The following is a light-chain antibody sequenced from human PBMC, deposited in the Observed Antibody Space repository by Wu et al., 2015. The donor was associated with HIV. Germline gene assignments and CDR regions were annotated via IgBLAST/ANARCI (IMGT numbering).Light chain of an antibody. CDR1: QTVTYNY. V-gene: IGKV3-20*01. Sequence: EIVLTQSPATLSLSPGETAALSCKASQTVTYNYLAWYLQRPGQPPRLLIYGASNRATDISDRLSGSGSGSNFTLTITTVEADDFGVCYCQQYGDSPLTFGQGTKLE. CDR2: GAS. CDR3: QQYGDSPLT. J-gene: IGKJ2*01.